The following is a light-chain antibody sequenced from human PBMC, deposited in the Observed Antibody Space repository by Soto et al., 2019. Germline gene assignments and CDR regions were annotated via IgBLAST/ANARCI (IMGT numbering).Light chain of an antibody. CDR1: QSVSSY. J-gene: IGKJ4*01. Sequence: IVLTQSPATLSLSPGERATLSCRASQSVSSYLAWYQQKPGQAPRLLIYDASNRATGIPAKFSGSGAGTDFTLTSGSLEHEDFAVYYCQQRSNWQLTFGGGTKVEIK. CDR3: QQRSNWQLT. V-gene: IGKV3-11*01. CDR2: DAS.